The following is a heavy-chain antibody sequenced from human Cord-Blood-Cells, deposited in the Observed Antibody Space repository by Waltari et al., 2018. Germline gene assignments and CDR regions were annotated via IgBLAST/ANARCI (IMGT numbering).Heavy chain of an antibody. CDR1: GYTFTGYY. CDR2: INPNSGGT. V-gene: IGHV1-2*04. J-gene: IGHJ5*02. Sequence: QVQLVQSGAEVKKPGASVKVSCKASGYTFTGYYMHLVRQAPGQGLEWMGWINPNSGGTNYAQKFQGWVTMTRDTSISTAYMELSRLRSDDTAVYYCARQTGEGSAWFDPWGQGTLVTVSS. D-gene: IGHD7-27*01. CDR3: ARQTGEGSAWFDP.